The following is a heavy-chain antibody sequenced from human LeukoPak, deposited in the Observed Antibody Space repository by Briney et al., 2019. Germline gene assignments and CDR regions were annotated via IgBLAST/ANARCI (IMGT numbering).Heavy chain of an antibody. J-gene: IGHJ4*02. D-gene: IGHD5/OR15-5a*01. CDR1: EFSFRSYA. CDR2: ISGSGGST. V-gene: IGHV3-23*01. Sequence: GGSLRLSCVASEFSFRSYAMSWVRQAPGKGLEWVSAISGSGGSTFYSDSVKGRFTISRDNSKNTLYLQMNSLRAEDTAVYYCARATYIVSTILLDYWGQGTLVTVSS. CDR3: ARATYIVSTILLDY.